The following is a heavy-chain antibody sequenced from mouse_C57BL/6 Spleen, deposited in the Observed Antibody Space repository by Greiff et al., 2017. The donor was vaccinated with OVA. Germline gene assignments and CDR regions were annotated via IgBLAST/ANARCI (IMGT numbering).Heavy chain of an antibody. CDR1: GFSLSTSGMG. Sequence: QVTLKESGPGILQSSQTLSLTCSFSGFSLSTSGMGVSWIRQPSGMGLEWLVPIYWDDDKRYHPSMKSRLTISKDTSRNQVFLKSTSVDTADTATYYCARRSDSSGYYFDYWGQGTTLTVSS. D-gene: IGHD3-2*02. CDR2: IYWDDDK. J-gene: IGHJ2*01. CDR3: ARRSDSSGYYFDY. V-gene: IGHV8-12*01.